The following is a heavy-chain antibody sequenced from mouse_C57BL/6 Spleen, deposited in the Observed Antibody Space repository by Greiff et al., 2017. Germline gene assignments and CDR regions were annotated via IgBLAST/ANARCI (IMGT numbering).Heavy chain of an antibody. D-gene: IGHD2-4*01. J-gene: IGHJ4*01. V-gene: IGHV1-26*01. CDR3: AKRDDYDYAMDY. CDR2: INPNNGGT. CDR1: GYTFTDYY. Sequence: VQLQQSGPELVKPGASVKISCKASGYTFTDYYMNWVKQSHGKSLEWIGDINPNNGGTSYNEKFKGKATLTVDKSSSTAYMVRSSLTSEYSAVYYGAKRDDYDYAMDYWGQGTSVTVSS.